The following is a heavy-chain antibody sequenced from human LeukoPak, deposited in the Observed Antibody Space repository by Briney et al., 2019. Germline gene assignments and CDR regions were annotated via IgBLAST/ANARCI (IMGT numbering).Heavy chain of an antibody. Sequence: SQALSLTCAISGDSVSTNSATWTWLRQSPSRGLEWLGRTYYRSKWYNDYAVSMKSRITINPDTSKNQFSLQLNSVTPEDTAVYYCARLVGASWFDSWGQGTLVTVSS. CDR3: ARLVGASWFDS. CDR1: GDSVSTNSAT. D-gene: IGHD1-26*01. J-gene: IGHJ5*01. CDR2: TYYRSKWYN. V-gene: IGHV6-1*01.